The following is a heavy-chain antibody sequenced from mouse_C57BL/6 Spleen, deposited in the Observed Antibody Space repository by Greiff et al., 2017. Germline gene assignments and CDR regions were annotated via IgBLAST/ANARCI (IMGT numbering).Heavy chain of an antibody. Sequence: VKLQQPGTELVKPGASVKLSCKASGYTFTSYWLHWVKQRPGQGLEWIGNINPSNGGNNYNEKFKSKATLTVDKSSSTSYMQLISLTSEDSAVYYCARGSPSGFAYWGQGTLVTVSA. CDR1: GYTFTSYW. D-gene: IGHD1-1*01. CDR3: ARGSPSGFAY. J-gene: IGHJ3*01. CDR2: INPSNGGN. V-gene: IGHV1-53*01.